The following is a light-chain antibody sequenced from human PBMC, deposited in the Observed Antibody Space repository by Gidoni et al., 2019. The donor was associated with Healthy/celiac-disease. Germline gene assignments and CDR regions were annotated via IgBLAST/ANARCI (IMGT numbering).Light chain of an antibody. CDR2: AAS. V-gene: IGKV1-9*01. CDR3: QQLNSYPVT. CDR1: QCISSS. Sequence: DIQLTQAPSFLSASVGDRVTITCQASQCISSSLAWYQQKPGQAPQLLIYAASTLQSGVPSRFSGSGSGTEFTLTISSLQPEDFATYFCQQLNSYPVTFGQGTKLEIK. J-gene: IGKJ2*01.